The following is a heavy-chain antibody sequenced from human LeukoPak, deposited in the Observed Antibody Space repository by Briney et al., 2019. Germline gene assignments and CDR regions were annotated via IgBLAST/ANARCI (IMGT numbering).Heavy chain of an antibody. CDR2: IKQDGSEK. D-gene: IGHD6-13*01. J-gene: IGHJ4*02. V-gene: IGHV3-7*01. CDR1: GFTFSSYW. Sequence: PGGSLRLSCAASGFTFSSYWMSWVRQAPGEGLEWVANIKQDGSEKYYVDSVKGRFTISRDNAKNSLYLQMNSLRAEDTAVYYCARDGYSSSWYYWGQGTLVTVSS. CDR3: ARDGYSSSWYY.